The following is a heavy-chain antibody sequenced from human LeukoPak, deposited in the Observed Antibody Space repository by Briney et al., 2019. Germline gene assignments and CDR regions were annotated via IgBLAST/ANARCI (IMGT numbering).Heavy chain of an antibody. D-gene: IGHD6-19*01. CDR2: INGGGNTT. CDR3: TKELHVAVAVADYYYFYMDV. CDR1: GFAFSSFA. V-gene: IGHV3-23*01. Sequence: GGSLRLSCAASGFAFSSFAMGWVRQSRGKALEWLSTINGGGNTTFYSDSVKGRFTISRDNSKNTLYLHMDSLRPDDTATYYCTKELHVAVAVADYYYFYMDVWGRGTAVTVSS. J-gene: IGHJ6*03.